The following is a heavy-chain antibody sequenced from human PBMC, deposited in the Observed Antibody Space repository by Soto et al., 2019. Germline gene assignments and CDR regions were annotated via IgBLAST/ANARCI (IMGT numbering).Heavy chain of an antibody. CDR2: TYYGSKWYN. V-gene: IGHV6-1*01. D-gene: IGHD6-13*01. J-gene: IGHJ6*02. CDR3: ARDRSRWAYIAAVGYYFYYVMDV. CDR1: GDSVSSNSAA. Sequence: SQTLSLTCAISGDSVSSNSAAWNWIRQSPSRGLEWLGRTYYGSKWYNDYAVSVKSRITINPDTSKNQFSLQLNSVTPEDTAVYYCARDRSRWAYIAAVGYYFYYVMDVWGQGTKVTGTS.